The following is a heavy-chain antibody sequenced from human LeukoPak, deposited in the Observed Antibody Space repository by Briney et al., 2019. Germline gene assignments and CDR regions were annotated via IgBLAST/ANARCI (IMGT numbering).Heavy chain of an antibody. CDR2: IYYSGST. J-gene: IGHJ4*02. Sequence: PSETLSLTCTVSGGSISSGDYYWSWVRHPPGKGLEWIGYIYYSGSTYYNPSLKSRVTISVDASKSQFSLELSSVTAADTAVYYCASAVTAERIDYWGQGTLVTVSS. D-gene: IGHD5-24*01. V-gene: IGHV4-30-4*01. CDR3: ASAVTAERIDY. CDR1: GGSISSGDYY.